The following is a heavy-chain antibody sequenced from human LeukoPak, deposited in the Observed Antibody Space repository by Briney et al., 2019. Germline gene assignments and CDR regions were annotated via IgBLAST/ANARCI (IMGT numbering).Heavy chain of an antibody. D-gene: IGHD3-22*01. V-gene: IGHV4-4*07. CDR3: ARSNYDSSGYEVHFDY. CDR1: GGSISSYY. CDR2: IYTSGST. J-gene: IGHJ4*02. Sequence: PSETLSLTCTVSGGSISSYYWSWIRQPAGKGLEWIGRIYTSGSTNYNPSLKSRVTMSVDTSKNQFSLKLSSVTAADTAVYYCARSNYDSSGYEVHFDYWGQGTLVTVSS.